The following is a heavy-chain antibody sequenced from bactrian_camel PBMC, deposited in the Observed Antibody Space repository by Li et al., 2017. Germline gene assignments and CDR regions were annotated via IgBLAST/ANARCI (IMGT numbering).Heavy chain of an antibody. J-gene: IGHJ4*01. CDR2: VSTRTGST. CDR1: DLTYRDNS. Sequence: HVQLVESGGGSVQAGESLRLSCTASDLTYRDNSMGWFRQSAGKEREGVAAVSTRTGSTYYSDSVKGRFTISRDNAKNTLYLEMNSLKPEDTAIYYCATRRCASWWDWTYWGQGTQVTVS. V-gene: IGHV3S63*01. CDR3: ATRRCASWWDWTY. D-gene: IGHD7*01.